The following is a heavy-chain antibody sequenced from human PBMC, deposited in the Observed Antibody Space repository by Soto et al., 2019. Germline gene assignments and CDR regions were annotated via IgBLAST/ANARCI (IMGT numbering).Heavy chain of an antibody. CDR2: IYSGGST. Sequence: TGGSLRLSCAASGFTVSSNYMSWVRQAPGKGLEWVSVIYSGGSTYYADSVKGRFTISRDNSKNTLYLQMNSLRAEDTAVYYCARDQWLRYYYYGMDVWGQGTTVTVSS. D-gene: IGHD5-12*01. CDR3: ARDQWLRYYYYGMDV. V-gene: IGHV3-53*01. CDR1: GFTVSSNY. J-gene: IGHJ6*02.